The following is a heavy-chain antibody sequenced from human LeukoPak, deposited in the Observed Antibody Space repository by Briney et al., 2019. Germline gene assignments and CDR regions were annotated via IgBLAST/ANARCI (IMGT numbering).Heavy chain of an antibody. CDR1: GDSVSSISVA. CDR2: TYYRSKRYN. Sequence: QSQTLSLTCAISGDSVSSISVAWNWIRQSPSRGLEWLGRTYYRSKRYNEYAVSVKGRININPDPSKNQFSLQLNSVTPEDTAVYYCALARSEYHYGMDVWGQGATVTVSS. J-gene: IGHJ6*02. V-gene: IGHV6-1*01. CDR3: ALARSEYHYGMDV.